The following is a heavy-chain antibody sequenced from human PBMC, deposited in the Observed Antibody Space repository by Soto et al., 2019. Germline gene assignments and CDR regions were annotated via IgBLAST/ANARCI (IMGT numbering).Heavy chain of an antibody. D-gene: IGHD2-15*01. J-gene: IGHJ6*02. CDR2: IYYSGST. CDR3: ARLTDGSVVAANYYYYYGMDV. CDR1: GGSISSSSYY. V-gene: IGHV4-39*01. Sequence: SETLSLTCTVSGGSISSSSYYWGWIRQPPGKGLEWIGSIYYSGSTYYNPSLKSRVTISVDTSKDQFSLKLSSVTAADTAVYYCARLTDGSVVAANYYYYYGMDVWGQGTTVTVSS.